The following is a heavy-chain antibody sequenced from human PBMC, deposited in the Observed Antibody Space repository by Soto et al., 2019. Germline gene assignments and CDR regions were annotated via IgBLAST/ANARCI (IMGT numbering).Heavy chain of an antibody. CDR2: IYHSGRT. J-gene: IGHJ4*02. V-gene: IGHV4-31*03. D-gene: IGHD1-20*01. Sequence: SATLSLTCTVSGCSISNWYYYWSWVRQNPGKGLEWIGHIYHSGRTYYNPSLKSRVGILVDTSKNQFSLNLNSVTAADTAVYYCARWVEVSLDYFDSWGQGTPVT. CDR3: ARWVEVSLDYFDS. CDR1: GCSISNWYYY.